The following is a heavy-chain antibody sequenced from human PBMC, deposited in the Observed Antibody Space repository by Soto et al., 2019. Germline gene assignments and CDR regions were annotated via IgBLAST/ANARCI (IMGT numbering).Heavy chain of an antibody. CDR2: MNPNSGNT. CDR1: GYTFTSYD. J-gene: IGHJ4*02. V-gene: IGHV1-8*01. D-gene: IGHD4-17*01. Sequence: QVQLVQSGAEVKKPGASVKVSCKASGYTFTSYDINWVRQATGQGLEWMGWMNPNSGNTGYAQKFQGRVXMXRXXSISTAYMELSSLRSEDTAVYYCASSVTTLTEIDYWGQGTLVTVSS. CDR3: ASSVTTLTEIDY.